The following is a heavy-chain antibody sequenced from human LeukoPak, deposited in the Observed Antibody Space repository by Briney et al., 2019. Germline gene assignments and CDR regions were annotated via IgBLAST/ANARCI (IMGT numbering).Heavy chain of an antibody. D-gene: IGHD6-19*01. Sequence: GGSVRLSCAASGFTFSSYWMTWVRQAPGKGLEWVANIKQDGSEKYYVDSVKGRFTISRDNAKNSLFLQMNSLTAEDTAVYYCAREVAADFDCWGQGTLVTVSS. J-gene: IGHJ4*02. V-gene: IGHV3-7*01. CDR1: GFTFSSYW. CDR3: AREVAADFDC. CDR2: IKQDGSEK.